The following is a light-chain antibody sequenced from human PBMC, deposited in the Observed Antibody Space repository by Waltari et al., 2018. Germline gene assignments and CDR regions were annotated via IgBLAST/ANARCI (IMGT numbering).Light chain of an antibody. CDR3: SSYTSSSTLGV. J-gene: IGLJ3*02. V-gene: IGLV2-14*01. Sequence: QSALTQPASVSGSPGQSITISCTGTSSDVGGYNYVSWYQQHPVKAPKLMIYDVSIRPSGVYNRFSGSKSGKPSALTISGLQAEDEADYYCSSYTSSSTLGVFGGGTKLTVL. CDR1: SSDVGGYNY. CDR2: DVS.